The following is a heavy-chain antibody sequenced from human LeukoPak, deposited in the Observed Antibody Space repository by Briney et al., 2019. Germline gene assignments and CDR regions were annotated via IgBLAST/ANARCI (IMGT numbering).Heavy chain of an antibody. CDR2: SKSDGSST. V-gene: IGHV3-74*01. CDR3: ARSDWFDP. Sequence: PGGSLRLSCAASGFTFSGHWMHWVRQVPGKGLVRVSRSKSDGSSTSYADSVKGRFTISRDNAKNTLYLQMNSLRVEDTAVYYCARSDWFDPWGQGTLVTVSS. CDR1: GFTFSGHW. J-gene: IGHJ5*02.